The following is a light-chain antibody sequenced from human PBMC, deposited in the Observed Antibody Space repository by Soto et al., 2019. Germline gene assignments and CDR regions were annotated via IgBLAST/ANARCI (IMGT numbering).Light chain of an antibody. CDR2: GAS. V-gene: IGKV3-15*01. Sequence: EIVMTQSPATLSVSPGERATLSCRASQSVSSSLAWYQQKPGQAPRLLIYGASTRATGIPARFSGSGSGTEFTLTICSLQSEDFAVYYCQQCNNWPLTFGGGTKVEI. CDR1: QSVSSS. CDR3: QQCNNWPLT. J-gene: IGKJ4*01.